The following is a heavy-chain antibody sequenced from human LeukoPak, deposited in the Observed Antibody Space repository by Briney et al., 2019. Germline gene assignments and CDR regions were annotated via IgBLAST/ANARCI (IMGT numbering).Heavy chain of an antibody. CDR3: AKVGAQGYYYYYMDV. V-gene: IGHV3-33*06. CDR1: GFTFSSYG. CDR2: IWYDGSNK. J-gene: IGHJ6*03. Sequence: GGTLRLSCAASGFTFSSYGMHWVRLAPGKGLEWVAVIWYDGSNKYYADSVKGRFTISRDNSKNTLYLQMNSLRAEDTAVYYCAKVGAQGYYYYYMDVWGKGTTVTVSS.